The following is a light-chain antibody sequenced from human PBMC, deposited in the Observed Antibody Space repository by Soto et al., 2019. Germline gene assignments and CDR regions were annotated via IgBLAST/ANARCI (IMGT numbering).Light chain of an antibody. J-gene: IGKJ2*01. CDR2: EAS. CDR1: QDISRY. V-gene: IGKV1-33*01. CDR3: QQYDHLPYT. Sequence: DIQVTQSPSSLSASVGDKVTITCQASQDISRYLSWHQKKPGKAPKFLIHEASNFEKGVPSRFSGNGSGTDFTFIISSLQPEDIATYYCQQYDHLPYTFGQGTKLDIK.